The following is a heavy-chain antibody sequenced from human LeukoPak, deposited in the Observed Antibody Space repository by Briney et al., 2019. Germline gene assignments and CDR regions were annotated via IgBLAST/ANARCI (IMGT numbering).Heavy chain of an antibody. CDR2: FDPEGGDT. Sequence: ASVKLSCKTSGYIFTDHYMHWVRQAPGKGLEWMGRFDPEGGDTLYAEKFQGRVTITADTSTATSYMEVSSLTSEDTAVYYYATDAEYRIAARKLDYWGQGTLVTVSA. CDR1: GYIFTDHY. V-gene: IGHV1-69-2*01. CDR3: ATDAEYRIAARKLDY. D-gene: IGHD6-6*01. J-gene: IGHJ4*02.